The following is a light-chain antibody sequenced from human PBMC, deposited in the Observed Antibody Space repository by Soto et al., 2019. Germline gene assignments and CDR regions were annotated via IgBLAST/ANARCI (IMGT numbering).Light chain of an antibody. V-gene: IGKV1-6*01. Sequence: IQMTQSPSSLSASVGDRVTITCRASQGISNELGWYQQRPGKAPKVLIYGASNLQSGVPSRFSGSASGTDFTLTISSLQPEDFATYYCQQYNTYSSLTFGGGTKVDIK. CDR1: QGISNE. J-gene: IGKJ4*01. CDR3: QQYNTYSSLT. CDR2: GAS.